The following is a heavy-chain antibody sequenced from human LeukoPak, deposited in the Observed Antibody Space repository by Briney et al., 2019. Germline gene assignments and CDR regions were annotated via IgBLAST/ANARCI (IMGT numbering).Heavy chain of an antibody. CDR3: AKDSSWTGGRFDY. Sequence: SETLSLTCTVSGASISSYYWSWIRQPPGKGLEWIGDIYYSGSTTYNPSLKSRVTISVDTSKKKFSLKLSSVTAADTAVYYCAKDSSWTGGRFDYWGQGTLVTVSS. D-gene: IGHD6-13*01. V-gene: IGHV4-59*12. CDR1: GASISSYY. CDR2: IYYSGST. J-gene: IGHJ4*02.